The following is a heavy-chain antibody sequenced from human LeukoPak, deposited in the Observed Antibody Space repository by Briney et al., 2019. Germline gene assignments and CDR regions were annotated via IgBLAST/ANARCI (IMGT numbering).Heavy chain of an antibody. J-gene: IGHJ4*02. CDR1: GFPFSSYA. CDR3: AKVDSYSGHDGTPLEN. V-gene: IGHV3-23*01. D-gene: IGHD5-12*01. Sequence: PGGSLRLSCAASGFPFSSYALTWVRQAPGKGLEWVSTISGSGGDTDYADSVRGRLTVSRDNSKNTQYLRMTSLRAEDTAIYYCAKVDSYSGHDGTPLENWGRGTLVTVSS. CDR2: ISGSGGDT.